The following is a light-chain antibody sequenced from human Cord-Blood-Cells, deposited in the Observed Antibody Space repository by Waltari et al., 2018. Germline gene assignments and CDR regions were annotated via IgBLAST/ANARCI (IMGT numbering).Light chain of an antibody. CDR2: EVS. CDR1: QSLVYSDGNTY. Sequence: DVVMTQSPLSLPVTLGQPASISCRSSQSLVYSDGNTYLTWFQQRPGQSPRRLIYEVSNRASAVPDRFSGSGSGTAFTLKSSRVEAEDVGVYYCMQCTHWPPITFGQGTRLEI. J-gene: IGKJ5*01. CDR3: MQCTHWPPIT. V-gene: IGKV2-30*01.